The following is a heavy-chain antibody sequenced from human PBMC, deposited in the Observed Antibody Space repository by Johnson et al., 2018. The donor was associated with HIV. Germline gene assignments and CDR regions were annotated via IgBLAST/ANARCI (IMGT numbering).Heavy chain of an antibody. CDR2: IYSGGTT. D-gene: IGHD2-8*01. V-gene: IGHV3-66*02. CDR3: ARRASNTYGAIDI. CDR1: GFTVSSNF. Sequence: VQLVESGGGVVQPGGSLRLSCAASGFTVSSNFMTWVRQAPGKGLEWVSVIYSGGTTLYADSVKGRFTISRDTSKNTLSLQLNSLRPDDTAVYYCARRASNTYGAIDIWGQGTVVTVSS. J-gene: IGHJ3*02.